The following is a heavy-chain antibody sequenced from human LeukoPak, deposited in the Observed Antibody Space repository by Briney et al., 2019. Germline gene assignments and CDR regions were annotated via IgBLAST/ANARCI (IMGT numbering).Heavy chain of an antibody. CDR1: GYTFTSYD. CDR2: MNPNSGNT. Sequence: ASVKVSCKASGYTFTSYDINWVRQATGQGLEWMGWMNPNSGNTGYAQKFQGRVTMTRNTSVSTAYMELSSLRSEDTAVYYCARATPDYYDSSGYYPFDYWGQGTLVTVSS. J-gene: IGHJ4*02. D-gene: IGHD3-22*01. V-gene: IGHV1-8*01. CDR3: ARATPDYYDSSGYYPFDY.